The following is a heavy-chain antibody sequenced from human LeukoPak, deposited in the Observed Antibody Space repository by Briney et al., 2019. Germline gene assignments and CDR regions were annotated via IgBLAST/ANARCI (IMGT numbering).Heavy chain of an antibody. V-gene: IGHV3-23*01. D-gene: IGHD6-19*01. CDR1: GVTFSSYV. CDR3: AKRPFPSGWYAYYFDY. Sequence: GGSLRLSCEASGVTFSSYVMSWVRQAPGKGPEWVSGISGSGGGTYYADSVKGRFTISRDNSKNTLYLQMNSLRAEDTAVYYCAKRPFPSGWYAYYFDYWGQGTLVTVSS. CDR2: ISGSGGGT. J-gene: IGHJ4*02.